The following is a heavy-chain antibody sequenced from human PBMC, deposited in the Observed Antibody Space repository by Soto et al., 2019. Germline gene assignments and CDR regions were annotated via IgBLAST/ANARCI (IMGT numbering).Heavy chain of an antibody. Sequence: GASVKVSCKASGYIFTSYYIHWVRQAPGQGLEWMGRIIPILGIANYAQKFQGRVTITADKSTSTAYMELSSLRSEDTAVYYCARDLSYRGSLDYWGQGTLVTVPQ. J-gene: IGHJ4*02. V-gene: IGHV1-69*04. D-gene: IGHD1-26*01. CDR2: IIPILGIA. CDR3: ARDLSYRGSLDY. CDR1: GYIFTSYY.